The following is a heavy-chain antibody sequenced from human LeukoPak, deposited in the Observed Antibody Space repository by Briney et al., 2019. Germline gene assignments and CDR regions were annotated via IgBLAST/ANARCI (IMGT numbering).Heavy chain of an antibody. CDR2: IHSDGTP. D-gene: IGHD4-11*01. Sequence: PSETLSLTCSVSGDSVSSDTGGYYWTWIRQRPGKGLEWIGNIHSDGTPSYNPSLRGRVSISRDRSKNQFSLRLTSVTAGDTAFYYCARDRGDYRGDPGYFDYWGQGPLVTVSS. V-gene: IGHV4-31*03. CDR3: ARDRGDYRGDPGYFDY. CDR1: GDSVSSDTGGYY. J-gene: IGHJ4*02.